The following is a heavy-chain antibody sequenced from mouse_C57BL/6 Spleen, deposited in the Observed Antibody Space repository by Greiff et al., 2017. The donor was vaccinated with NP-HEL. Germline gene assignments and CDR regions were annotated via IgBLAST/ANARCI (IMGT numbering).Heavy chain of an antibody. CDR1: GYTFTGYW. J-gene: IGHJ4*01. CDR2: ILPGSGST. D-gene: IGHD1-1*01. V-gene: IGHV1-9*01. Sequence: VQLQQSGAELMKPGASVKLSCKATGYTFTGYWIEWVKQRPGHGLEWIGEILPGSGSTNYNEKFKGKATFTADNSSNTAYMQRSSLTTEDSAIYYCARDYGSRFPLYYAMDYWGQGTSVTVSS. CDR3: ARDYGSRFPLYYAMDY.